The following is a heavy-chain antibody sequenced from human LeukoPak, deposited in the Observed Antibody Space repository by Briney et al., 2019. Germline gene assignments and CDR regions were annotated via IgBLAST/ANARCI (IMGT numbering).Heavy chain of an antibody. CDR1: GFTFSTHS. CDR2: ISGSGGST. CDR3: AKDLRDYYDSSGPWGYFDY. J-gene: IGHJ4*02. Sequence: PGGSLRLSCAASGFTFSTHSMSWVRQAPGKGLEWVSAISGSGGSTYYADSVKGRFTISRDNSKNTLYLQMNSLRAEDTAVYYCAKDLRDYYDSSGPWGYFDYWGQGTLVTVSS. D-gene: IGHD3-22*01. V-gene: IGHV3-23*01.